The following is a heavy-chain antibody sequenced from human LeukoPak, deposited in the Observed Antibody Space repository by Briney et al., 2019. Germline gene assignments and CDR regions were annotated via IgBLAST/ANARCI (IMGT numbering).Heavy chain of an antibody. CDR2: INLNSGGT. J-gene: IGHJ4*02. D-gene: IGHD4-11*01. CDR1: GYTFTGYY. Sequence: ASVKVSCKASGYTFTGYYIHWVRQAPGQGLQWMGWINLNSGGTNYAQKFQGRVTMTRDTSISTGYMELRRLRSDDTAVYYCAAALDLDYSMISDYWGQGTLVTVSS. V-gene: IGHV1-2*02. CDR3: AAALDLDYSMISDY.